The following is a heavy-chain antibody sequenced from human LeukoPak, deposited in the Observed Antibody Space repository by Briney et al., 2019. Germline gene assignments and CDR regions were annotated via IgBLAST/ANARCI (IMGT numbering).Heavy chain of an antibody. Sequence: GGSLRLSCAASGFTLSNAWMSWVRQAPGKGLEWVGRIKSKTDGGTTDYAAPVKGRFTISRDDSKNTLYLQMNSLKTEDTAVYYCTTGITMVRGVIHLIDYWGQGTLVTVSS. D-gene: IGHD3-10*01. CDR3: TTGITMVRGVIHLIDY. J-gene: IGHJ4*02. V-gene: IGHV3-15*01. CDR2: IKSKTDGGTT. CDR1: GFTLSNAW.